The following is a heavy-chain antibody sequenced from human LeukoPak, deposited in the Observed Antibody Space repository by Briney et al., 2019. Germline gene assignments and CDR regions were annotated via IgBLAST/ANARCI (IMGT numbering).Heavy chain of an antibody. CDR3: ARAYYYDSSDLDY. CDR2: ISWNSGSI. D-gene: IGHD3-22*01. CDR1: GFTFDDYA. Sequence: GRSLRLSCAASGFTFDDYAMHWVRHAPREGLEWVSGISWNSGSIGYADSVKGRFTISRDNAKNSLYLQMNSLRAEDTALYYCARAYYYDSSDLDYWGQGTLVTVSS. J-gene: IGHJ4*02. V-gene: IGHV3-9*01.